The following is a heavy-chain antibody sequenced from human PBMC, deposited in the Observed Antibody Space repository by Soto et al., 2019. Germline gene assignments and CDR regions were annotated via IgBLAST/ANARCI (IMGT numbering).Heavy chain of an antibody. J-gene: IGHJ5*02. Sequence: SEILSLTCTVSGCSISSYYWRWVRQPPGKGLEWIGYIYYSGSTNYNPSLKSRVTISVDTSKNQFSLKLSSVTAADTAVYYCARHDFWSGSTPKNNWFDPWGQGTLVTVSS. CDR3: ARHDFWSGSTPKNNWFDP. D-gene: IGHD3-3*01. CDR1: GCSISSYY. CDR2: IYYSGST. V-gene: IGHV4-59*08.